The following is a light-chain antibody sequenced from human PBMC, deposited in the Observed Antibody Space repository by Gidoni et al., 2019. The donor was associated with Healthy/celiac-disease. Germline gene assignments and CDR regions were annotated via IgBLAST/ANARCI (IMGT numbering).Light chain of an antibody. Sequence: QSALTQPASVSGSPGQSITISCTGPSSDVGSYNLVSWYQQHPGKAPKLMIYEGSKRPSGVSNRFSGSKSGNTASLTISGLQAEDEADYYCCSYAGSSTCVVFGGGTKLTVL. V-gene: IGLV2-23*01. CDR2: EGS. CDR3: CSYAGSSTCVV. CDR1: SSDVGSYNL. J-gene: IGLJ2*01.